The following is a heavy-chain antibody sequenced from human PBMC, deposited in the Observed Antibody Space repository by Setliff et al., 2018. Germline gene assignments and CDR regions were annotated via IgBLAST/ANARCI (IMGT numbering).Heavy chain of an antibody. V-gene: IGHV3-11*01. CDR3: ATKAVAGT. Sequence: GESLKISCEAFGFTFNNYWMSWVRQAPGRGLEWISYISFTGSRTVYPDSVKGRFTISRDNAKKSVDMQMNSLRAEDTAVYYCATKAVAGTGGQGTLVTVSS. CDR1: GFTFNNYW. D-gene: IGHD6-19*01. CDR2: ISFTGSRT. J-gene: IGHJ4*02.